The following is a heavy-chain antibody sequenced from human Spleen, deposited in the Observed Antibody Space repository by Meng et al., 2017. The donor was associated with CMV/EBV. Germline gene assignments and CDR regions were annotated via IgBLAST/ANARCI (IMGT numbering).Heavy chain of an antibody. CDR1: GFTFSSYA. V-gene: IGHV3-23*01. J-gene: IGHJ6*02. CDR2: ISGSGGST. D-gene: IGHD2-2*01. Sequence: GESLKISCAASGFTFSSYAMSWVRQAPGKGLEWVSAISGSGGSTYYADSVKGRFTISRDNSKNTLYLQMNSLRAEDTAVYYCAKDGPMPSRAYYYYGMDVWGQGTTVTVSS. CDR3: AKDGPMPSRAYYYYGMDV.